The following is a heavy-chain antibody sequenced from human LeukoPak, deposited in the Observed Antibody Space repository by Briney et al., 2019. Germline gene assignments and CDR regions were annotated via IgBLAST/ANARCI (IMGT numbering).Heavy chain of an antibody. D-gene: IGHD6-13*01. CDR1: GGSISSYY. V-gene: IGHV4-59*12. CDR2: IYYSGST. J-gene: IGHJ5*02. Sequence: SETLSLTCTVSGGSISSYYWSWIRQPPGKGLEWIGYIYYSGSTNYNPSPKSRVTISVDTSKNQFSLKLSSVTAADTAVYYCARDVAAASNWFDPWGQGTLVTVSS. CDR3: ARDVAAASNWFDP.